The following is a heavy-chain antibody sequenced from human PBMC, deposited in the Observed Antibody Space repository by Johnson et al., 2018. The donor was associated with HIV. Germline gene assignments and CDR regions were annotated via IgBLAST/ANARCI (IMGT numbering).Heavy chain of an antibody. D-gene: IGHD1-26*01. CDR3: ARDGGSTRGDAFDI. CDR2: ISYDGGNR. Sequence: QMLLVESGGGVVQSGRSLRLSCAASGFTLSTYGMHWVRQAPGKGLEWVAVISYDGGNRYYADSVKGRFTSSRDNSKNSLYLKMSSRRVEDTAVYYCARDGGSTRGDAFDIWGQGTMVTVSS. J-gene: IGHJ3*02. CDR1: GFTLSTYG. V-gene: IGHV3-30*19.